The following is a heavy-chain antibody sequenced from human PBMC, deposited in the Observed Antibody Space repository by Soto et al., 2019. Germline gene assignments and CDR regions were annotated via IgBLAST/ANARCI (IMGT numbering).Heavy chain of an antibody. D-gene: IGHD3-3*01. CDR1: GGTFSSYA. V-gene: IGHV1-69*12. J-gene: IGHJ4*02. CDR2: IIPIFGTA. CDR3: ARVGDYDFWSGSLDFDY. Sequence: QVQLVQSGAEVKKPGSSVKVSCKASGGTFSSYAISWVRQAPGQGLEWMGGIIPIFGTANYAQKFQGRVTITADESTSTAYMALSSLRSEDTAVYYCARVGDYDFWSGSLDFDYWGQGTLVTVSS.